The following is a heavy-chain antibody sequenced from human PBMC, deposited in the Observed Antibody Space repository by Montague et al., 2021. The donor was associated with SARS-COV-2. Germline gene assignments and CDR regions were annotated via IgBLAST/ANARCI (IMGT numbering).Heavy chain of an antibody. Sequence: SETLSLTCSVSGGSISSSSYFRGWIRQPPGKGLEWIGSIYYSGGTYSNSSLKSRVTLSVDTSKNQFSLKLSSVTAADTAVYYCARHLNYRDYGGDDYWGQGTLVTVSS. CDR3: ARHLNYRDYGGDDY. CDR1: GGSISSSSYF. J-gene: IGHJ4*02. V-gene: IGHV4-39*01. CDR2: IYYSGGT. D-gene: IGHD4-17*01.